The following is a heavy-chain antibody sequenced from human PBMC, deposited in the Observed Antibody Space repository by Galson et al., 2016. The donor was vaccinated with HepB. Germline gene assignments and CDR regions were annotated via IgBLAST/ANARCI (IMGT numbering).Heavy chain of an antibody. J-gene: IGHJ6*04. Sequence: SLRLSCAGSGFTFSSYGMTWVRQAPGKGLEDVSSISMSGGSRDYAESVKGRFTISRDNSRSTLSLQMNSLRVEDAGVYYCVRGSTAPDVWGKGTTVTVSS. D-gene: IGHD3-16*01. V-gene: IGHV3-23*01. CDR2: ISMSGGSR. CDR3: VRGSTAPDV. CDR1: GFTFSSYG.